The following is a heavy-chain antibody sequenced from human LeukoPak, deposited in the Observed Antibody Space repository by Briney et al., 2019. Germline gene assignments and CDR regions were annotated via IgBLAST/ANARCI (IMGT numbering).Heavy chain of an antibody. V-gene: IGHV1-2*02. CDR3: ARGYCSSTSCYPFFDY. Sequence: EASVKVSCKASGYTFTGYYMHWVRQAPGQGLEWMGWINPNSGSTNYAQKFQGRVTMTRDTSISTAYMELSRLRSDDTAVYYCARGYCSSTSCYPFFDYWGQGTLVTVSS. J-gene: IGHJ4*02. D-gene: IGHD2-2*01. CDR2: INPNSGST. CDR1: GYTFTGYY.